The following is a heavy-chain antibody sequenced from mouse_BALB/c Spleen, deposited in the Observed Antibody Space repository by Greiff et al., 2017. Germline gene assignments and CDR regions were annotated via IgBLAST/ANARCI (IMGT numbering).Heavy chain of an antibody. CDR1: GFTFTSYT. D-gene: IGHD2-14*01. J-gene: IGHJ4*01. V-gene: IGHV5-6-4*01. Sequence: EVQLQESGGGLVKPGGSLKLSCAASGFTFTSYTMSWVRQTPEQRLEWVATISSGGSYTYYPDSVKGRFTITRDNAKNTLYLQMSSLTSEDTAMYYCTRDGYGYYYAMDYWGQGTSVTVSS. CDR3: TRDGYGYYYAMDY. CDR2: ISSGGSYT.